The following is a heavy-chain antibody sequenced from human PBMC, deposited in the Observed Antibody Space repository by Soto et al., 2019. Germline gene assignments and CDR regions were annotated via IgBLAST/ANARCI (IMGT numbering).Heavy chain of an antibody. CDR3: AREYESNGLAMDH. V-gene: IGHV3-53*01. CDR2: IYSGGNT. D-gene: IGHD3-22*01. CDR1: GLTVSTNY. J-gene: IGHJ4*02. Sequence: PGGSLRLSCVASGLTVSTNYMSWVGQAPGKGLEWVSVIYSGGNTHYADSVKGRFTISRDNSKNTLYLQMNSLRAEDTAVYYCAREYESNGLAMDHWGQGTLVTVSS.